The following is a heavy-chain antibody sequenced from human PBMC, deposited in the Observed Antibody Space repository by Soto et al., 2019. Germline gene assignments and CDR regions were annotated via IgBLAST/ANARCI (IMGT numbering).Heavy chain of an antibody. Sequence: SETLSLTCTVSGGSISSGDYYWSWIRQPPGKGLEWIVYIYYSGSTYYNPSLKSRVTISVDTSKNQFSLKLSSVTAADTAVYYCARVRYYDSSGYSYGMDVWGQGTTVTVSS. J-gene: IGHJ6*02. D-gene: IGHD3-22*01. V-gene: IGHV4-30-4*01. CDR2: IYYSGST. CDR1: GGSISSGDYY. CDR3: ARVRYYDSSGYSYGMDV.